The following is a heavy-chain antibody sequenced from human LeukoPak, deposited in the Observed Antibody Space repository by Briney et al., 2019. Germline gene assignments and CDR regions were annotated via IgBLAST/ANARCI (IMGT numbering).Heavy chain of an antibody. CDR3: ARKVPNDSSGYYYRGQFDP. CDR1: GFTFSNYY. Sequence: PGGSLRLSCTASGFTFSNYYMNWVRQAPGKGLEWVSYISSSGSTIYYADSVKGRFTISRDNAKNSLYLQMNSLRAEDTAVYYCARKVPNDSSGYYYRGQFDPWGQGTLVTVSS. D-gene: IGHD3-22*01. CDR2: ISSSGSTI. J-gene: IGHJ5*02. V-gene: IGHV3-48*04.